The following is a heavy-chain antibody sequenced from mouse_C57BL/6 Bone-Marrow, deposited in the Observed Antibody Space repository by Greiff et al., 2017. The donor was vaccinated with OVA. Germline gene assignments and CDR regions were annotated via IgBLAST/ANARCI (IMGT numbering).Heavy chain of an antibody. D-gene: IGHD2-12*01. CDR2: ISSGGSYT. CDR3: ARHIYDGAY. Sequence: DVQLVESGGDLVKPGGSLKLSCAASGFTFSSYGMSWVRQTPDKRLEWVATISSGGSYTYYPDSVKGRFTISRDNAKNTLYLQMSSLKSEDTAMYYCARHIYDGAYWGQGTLVTVSA. V-gene: IGHV5-6*01. J-gene: IGHJ3*01. CDR1: GFTFSSYG.